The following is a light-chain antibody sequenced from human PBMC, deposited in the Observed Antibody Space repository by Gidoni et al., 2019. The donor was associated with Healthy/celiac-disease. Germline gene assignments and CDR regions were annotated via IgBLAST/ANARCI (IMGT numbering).Light chain of an antibody. J-gene: IGKJ3*01. CDR2: AAS. Sequence: DIQMTQSPSSLSASVGDRVTITCRASQSISSYLNWYQQKPGKAPKLLIYAASSLQSGVPSRFSGSGSGTDFTLTISSLQPEDFATYYCQQSYSTPRMFTFGPGTKVEIK. CDR3: QQSYSTPRMFT. CDR1: QSISSY. V-gene: IGKV1-39*01.